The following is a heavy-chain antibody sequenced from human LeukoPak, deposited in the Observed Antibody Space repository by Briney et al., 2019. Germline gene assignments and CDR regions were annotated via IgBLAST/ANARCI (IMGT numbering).Heavy chain of an antibody. D-gene: IGHD6-13*01. CDR3: AKGTTYSSSWYAHY. J-gene: IGHJ4*02. V-gene: IGHV3-30*18. Sequence: GGSLRLSCAASGFTFSSYGMHWVRQATGKGLEWVAVISYDGSNKYYADSVKGRFTISRDNSKNTLYLQMNSLRAEDTAVYDCAKGTTYSSSWYAHYWGQGTLVTVSS. CDR1: GFTFSSYG. CDR2: ISYDGSNK.